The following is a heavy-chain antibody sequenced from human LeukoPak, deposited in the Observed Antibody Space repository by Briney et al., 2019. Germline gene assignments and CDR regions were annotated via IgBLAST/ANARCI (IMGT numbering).Heavy chain of an antibody. V-gene: IGHV1-8*03. CDR1: GYTFTSYD. CDR2: MNPNSGNT. J-gene: IGHJ3*02. Sequence: ASVKVSCKASGYTFTSYDINWVRQATGQGLEWMGWMNPNSGNTGYAQKFQGRVTITRNTSISTAYMELSSLRSEDTAVYYCARGAGWELLDRDSNAFDIWGQGTMVTVSS. D-gene: IGHD1-26*01. CDR3: ARGAGWELLDRDSNAFDI.